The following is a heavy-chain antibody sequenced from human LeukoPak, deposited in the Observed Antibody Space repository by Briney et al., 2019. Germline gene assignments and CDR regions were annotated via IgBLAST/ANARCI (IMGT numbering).Heavy chain of an antibody. Sequence: ASVKVSCKASGGTFSSYAISWVRQSPGQGLEWMGGIIPIFGTANYAQKFQGRVTVTTDESTSTAYMELSSLRSEDTAVYYCARGESRYYGSGSYWFDPWGQGTLVTVSS. J-gene: IGHJ5*02. CDR3: ARGESRYYGSGSYWFDP. CDR1: GGTFSSYA. D-gene: IGHD3-10*01. CDR2: IIPIFGTA. V-gene: IGHV1-69*05.